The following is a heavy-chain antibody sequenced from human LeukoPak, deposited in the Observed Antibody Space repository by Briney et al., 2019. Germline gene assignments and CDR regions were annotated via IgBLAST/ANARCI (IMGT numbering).Heavy chain of an antibody. CDR1: GGSISSYY. V-gene: IGHV4-59*01. J-gene: IGHJ5*02. CDR3: ARGVLMVYATYNWFDP. CDR2: IYYSGST. Sequence: PSETLSLTCTVSGGSISSYYWSWIRQPPGKGLEWIGYIYYSGSTNYNPSLKSRVTISVDTSKNQFSLKLSSVTAADTAVYYCARGVLMVYATYNWFDPWGQGTLVTVSS. D-gene: IGHD2-8*01.